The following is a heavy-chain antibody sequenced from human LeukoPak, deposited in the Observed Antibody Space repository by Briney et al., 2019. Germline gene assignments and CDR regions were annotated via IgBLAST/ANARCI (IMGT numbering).Heavy chain of an antibody. CDR3: AKDLYGSGWYNYFDP. V-gene: IGHV3-30*18. CDR1: GGSVSSSK. Sequence: LSLTCVVSGGSVSSSKWWSWVRPAPGKGLEWVAMISYDGNSKQYADLVKGRFTISRDNSKNTLYLQMNSLRTEDTAVYHCAKDLYGSGWYNYFDPWGQGALVTVSS. D-gene: IGHD6-19*01. J-gene: IGHJ5*02. CDR2: ISYDGNSK.